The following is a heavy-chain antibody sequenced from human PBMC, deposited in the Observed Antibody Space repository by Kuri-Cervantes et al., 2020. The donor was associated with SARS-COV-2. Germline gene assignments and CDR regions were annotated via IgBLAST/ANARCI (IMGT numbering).Heavy chain of an antibody. CDR2: VYSSDART. Sequence: GGSLRLSCAASGLSFSNYAMSWVRQAPGRGLEWVAVVYSSDARTYYADSAKGRFSISRDNSKNTVYLQMSSLRVEDTAVYYCAKVGLAQNDFWSGYYTGWGQGTLVTV. CDR3: AKVGLAQNDFWSGYYTG. CDR1: GLSFSNYA. V-gene: IGHV3-23*05. D-gene: IGHD3-3*01. J-gene: IGHJ4*02.